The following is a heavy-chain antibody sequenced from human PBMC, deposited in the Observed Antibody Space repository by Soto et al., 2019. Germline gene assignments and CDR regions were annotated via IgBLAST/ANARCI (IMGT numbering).Heavy chain of an antibody. CDR2: INAGNGDT. Sequence: QGLEWMGWINAGNGDTKYSQKFQGRVTITRDTSAITAYMELSSLRSEDTAVYFSGRNWPHYVRSGPGDSWGPGILVTVSS. CDR3: GRNWPHYVRSGPGDS. D-gene: IGHD3-10*02. V-gene: IGHV1-3*01. J-gene: IGHJ5*02.